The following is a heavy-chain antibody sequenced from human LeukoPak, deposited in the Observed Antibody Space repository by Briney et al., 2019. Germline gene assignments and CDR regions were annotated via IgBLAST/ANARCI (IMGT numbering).Heavy chain of an antibody. V-gene: IGHV3-23*01. D-gene: IGHD3-9*01. CDR2: ITGSGGST. CDR1: GFTFSNHA. CDR3: ARDDILTGYYTQPPPDY. Sequence: GGSLRLSCAASGFTFSNHAMGWVRQAPGKGLEWVSSITGSGGSTYYGDSVKGRFTISRDNAKNSLYLQMNSLRAEDTAVYYCARDDILTGYYTQPPPDYWGQGTLVTVSS. J-gene: IGHJ4*02.